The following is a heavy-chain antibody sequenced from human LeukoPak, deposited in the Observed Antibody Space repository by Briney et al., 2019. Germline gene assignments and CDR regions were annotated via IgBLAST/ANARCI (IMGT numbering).Heavy chain of an antibody. D-gene: IGHD6-13*01. CDR2: IVHSGNT. Sequence: SETLSLTCAVYGGSFSGYYWSWIRQPPGKGLEWIGEIVHSGNTKYNPSLKSRVTISVDTSKNQFSLNLTSVTAADTAVYYCARDIEASSSAFDPWGQGTLVTVSS. V-gene: IGHV4-34*12. CDR1: GGSFSGYY. CDR3: ARDIEASSSAFDP. J-gene: IGHJ5*02.